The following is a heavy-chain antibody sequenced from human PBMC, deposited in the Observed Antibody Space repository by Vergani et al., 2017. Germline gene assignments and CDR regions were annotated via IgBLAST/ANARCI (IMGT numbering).Heavy chain of an antibody. D-gene: IGHD2-21*01. V-gene: IGHV5-51*01. J-gene: IGHJ4*02. CDR1: GYRFSSSW. CDR2: INPIDSKI. Sequence: EVQLVQSGAEVKKPGESLKISCKGFGYRFSSSWIGWVRQMPGKGLEWMGNINPIDSKIAYSPSFQGQAIMSLDKSITTAYLQWRSLKASDTAIYYCTGHVPCGDGACLHFDHWGQGTQVTVSS. CDR3: TGHVPCGDGACLHFDH.